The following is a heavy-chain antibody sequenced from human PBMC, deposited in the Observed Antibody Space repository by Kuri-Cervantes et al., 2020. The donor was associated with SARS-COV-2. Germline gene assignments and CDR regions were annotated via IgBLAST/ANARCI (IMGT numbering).Heavy chain of an antibody. CDR3: ARGIHEGLDV. Sequence: GESLKISCAVSGFYFGDYYMSWIRQAPGKGLEWISFISSSGTYINYADSVKGRFTISRDGAKNSLYLQMHSLRADDTAVYYCARGIHEGLDVWGPGTMVTVSS. CDR2: ISSSGTYI. J-gene: IGHJ6*02. CDR1: GFYFGDYY. V-gene: IGHV3-11*06. D-gene: IGHD5-18*01.